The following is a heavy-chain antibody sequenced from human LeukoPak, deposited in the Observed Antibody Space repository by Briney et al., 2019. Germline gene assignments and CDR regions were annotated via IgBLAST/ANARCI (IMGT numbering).Heavy chain of an antibody. CDR3: ARVDSGTYLRAFDI. Sequence: GESLKISCKGSGYTFTSYWIGWVRQMPGKGLEWMGIIYPGDSDTKYSPSFQGQVTISADKSISTAYLLWSSLKASDTAMYYCARVDSGTYLRAFDIWGQGTMVTVSS. D-gene: IGHD1-26*01. J-gene: IGHJ3*02. V-gene: IGHV5-51*01. CDR1: GYTFTSYW. CDR2: IYPGDSDT.